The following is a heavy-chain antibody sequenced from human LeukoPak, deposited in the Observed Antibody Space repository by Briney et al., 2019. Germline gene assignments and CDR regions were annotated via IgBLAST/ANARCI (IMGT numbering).Heavy chain of an antibody. Sequence: SETLSLTCAVYGGSFSGYYWSWIRQPPGKGLEWIGEINHSGSTNYNPSLKSRVTISVDTSKNQFSLKLSSVTAADKAVYYCARGRLFDYWGQGTLVTVSS. CDR1: GGSFSGYY. J-gene: IGHJ4*02. V-gene: IGHV4-34*01. CDR2: INHSGST. CDR3: ARGRLFDY.